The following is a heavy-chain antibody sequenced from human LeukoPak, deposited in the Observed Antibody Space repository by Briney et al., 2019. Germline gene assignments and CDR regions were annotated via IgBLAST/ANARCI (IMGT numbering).Heavy chain of an antibody. V-gene: IGHV3-21*04. J-gene: IGHJ4*02. CDR3: AKDIGTGIRVYRNFDY. D-gene: IGHD3/OR15-3a*01. CDR2: ISSSSSYI. Sequence: KPGGSLRLSCAASGFTFSSYSMNWVRQAPGKGLEWVSSISSSSSYIYYADSVKGRFTISRDNAKNSLYLQMNSLRAEDTALYYCAKDIGTGIRVYRNFDYWGQGTLVTVSS. CDR1: GFTFSSYS.